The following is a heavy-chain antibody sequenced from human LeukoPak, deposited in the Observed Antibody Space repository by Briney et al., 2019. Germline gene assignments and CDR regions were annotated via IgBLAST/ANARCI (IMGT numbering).Heavy chain of an antibody. CDR3: ARVKFFGTVTTGPEIITEGWFDY. CDR2: IIPIFGTA. V-gene: IGHV1-69*05. Sequence: SVKVSCKASGGTFSSYAISWVRQAPGQGLEWMGRIIPIFGTANYAQKFQGRVTITTDESTSTAYMGMSSLRSEDTAVYYCARVKFFGTVTTGPEIITEGWFDYWGQGTLVTVSS. J-gene: IGHJ4*02. D-gene: IGHD4-17*01. CDR1: GGTFSSYA.